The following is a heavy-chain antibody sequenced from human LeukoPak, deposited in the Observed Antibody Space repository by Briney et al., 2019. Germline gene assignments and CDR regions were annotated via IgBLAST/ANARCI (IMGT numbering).Heavy chain of an antibody. CDR2: MYYSGST. D-gene: IGHD5-24*01. Sequence: SETLSLTCTVSGGSISSSSYYWGWIRQPPGKGLEWIGSMYYSGSTYYNPSLKSRVTISVDTSKNQFSLKLSSVTAADTAVYYCARRGRWLPFDYWGQGTLVTVSS. J-gene: IGHJ4*02. CDR1: GGSISSSSYY. CDR3: ARRGRWLPFDY. V-gene: IGHV4-39*01.